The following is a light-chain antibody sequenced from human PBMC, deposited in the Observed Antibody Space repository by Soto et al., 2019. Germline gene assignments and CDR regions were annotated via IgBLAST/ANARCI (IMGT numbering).Light chain of an antibody. CDR2: VIS. CDR3: QSYDSSLSAL. Sequence: QSVLTQPASVSGAPGQRVTISCTGSSSNIGAGYDVHWYQQHPGKAPKLLIYVISNRPSGVPDRFSGSKSGTSASLAITGLQAEDEADYYCQSYDSSLSALFGGGTKLTVL. CDR1: SSNIGAGYD. V-gene: IGLV1-40*01. J-gene: IGLJ3*02.